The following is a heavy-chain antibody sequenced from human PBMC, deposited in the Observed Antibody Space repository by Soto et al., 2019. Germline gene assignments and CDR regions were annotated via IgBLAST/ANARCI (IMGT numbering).Heavy chain of an antibody. Sequence: EVQLVESGGVVVQPGGSLRLSCAASGFTFDDYTMHWVRQAPGKGLEWVSLISWDGGSTYYADSVKGRFTISRDNSKNSLYLQMNSLRTEDTALYYCAKDGRAGAIFGVVRAYYFDYWGQGTLVTVSS. J-gene: IGHJ4*02. V-gene: IGHV3-43*01. CDR2: ISWDGGST. CDR1: GFTFDDYT. CDR3: AKDGRAGAIFGVVRAYYFDY. D-gene: IGHD3-3*01.